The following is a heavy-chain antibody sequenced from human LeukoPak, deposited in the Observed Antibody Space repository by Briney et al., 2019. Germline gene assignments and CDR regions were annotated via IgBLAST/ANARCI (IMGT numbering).Heavy chain of an antibody. J-gene: IGHJ3*02. CDR3: ARGRIMVRGVIVAFDI. D-gene: IGHD3-10*01. CDR1: GFTFSSYS. Sequence: KPGGSLRLSCAASGFTFSSYSMNWVRQAPGKGLEWVSSISSSSSYIYYADSVKGRFTISRDNAKNSLYLQMNSLRAEDTAVYYCARGRIMVRGVIVAFDIWGQGTMVTVSS. V-gene: IGHV3-21*01. CDR2: ISSSSSYI.